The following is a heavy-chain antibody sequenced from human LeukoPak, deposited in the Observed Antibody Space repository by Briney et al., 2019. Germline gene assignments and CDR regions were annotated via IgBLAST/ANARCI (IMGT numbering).Heavy chain of an antibody. Sequence: GGSLRLSCAASGFTFSSYGMHWVRQAPGKGLEWVAFIRYDGSNKYYADSVKGRFTISRDNSKNTLYPQMNSLRAEDTAVYYCAKVGDSSSHLWGQGTLVTVSS. D-gene: IGHD6-6*01. CDR1: GFTFSSYG. CDR3: AKVGDSSSHL. J-gene: IGHJ4*02. V-gene: IGHV3-30*02. CDR2: IRYDGSNK.